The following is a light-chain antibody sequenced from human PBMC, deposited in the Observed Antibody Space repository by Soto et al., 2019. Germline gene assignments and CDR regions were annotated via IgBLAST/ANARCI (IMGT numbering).Light chain of an antibody. CDR2: GAS. CDR3: HQAFP. V-gene: IGKV3D-7*01. Sequence: TVLTQSPATLSLSPGERATLSCRASQSVSRYYLSWYQQKPGQAPRLLLYGASTSATGIPARFSGSGSGTDFPLTVNTLQVEECAVYYCHQAFPFGGGTRVEI. CDR1: QSVSRYY. J-gene: IGKJ4*01.